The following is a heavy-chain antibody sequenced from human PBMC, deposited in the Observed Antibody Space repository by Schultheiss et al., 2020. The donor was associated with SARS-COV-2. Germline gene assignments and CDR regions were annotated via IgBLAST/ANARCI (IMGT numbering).Heavy chain of an antibody. J-gene: IGHJ3*02. D-gene: IGHD3-16*01. V-gene: IGHV1-18*01. CDR2: ISPYTGDT. CDR1: GYTFTGYG. CDR3: ASTTTFANAFDS. Sequence: ASVKVSCKASGYTFTGYGLNWVRQAPGQGLEWMGWISPYTGDTKYAQNLQGRVIMTTDTSTNTAYMELRSLRSDDTAVYYCASTTTFANAFDSWGQGTMVTVSS.